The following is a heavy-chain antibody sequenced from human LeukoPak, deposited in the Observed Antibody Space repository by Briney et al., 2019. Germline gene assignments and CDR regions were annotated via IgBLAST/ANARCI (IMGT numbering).Heavy chain of an antibody. CDR3: AKQLGYCSDGSCYFPY. D-gene: IGHD2-15*01. CDR1: GFPFSSSA. Sequence: GGSLRLSCAASGFPFSSSAMSWVRQAPGKGLEWVSAISNNGGYTYYADSVQGRFTISRDNSKSTLCLQMNSLRAEDTAVYYCAKQLGYCSDGSCYFPYWGQGTLVTVSS. V-gene: IGHV3-23*01. J-gene: IGHJ4*02. CDR2: ISNNGGYT.